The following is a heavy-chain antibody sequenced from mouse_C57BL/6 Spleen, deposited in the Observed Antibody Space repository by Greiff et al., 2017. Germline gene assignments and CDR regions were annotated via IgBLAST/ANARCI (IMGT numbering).Heavy chain of an antibody. Sequence: VQLQESGAELVKPGASVKISCKASGYAFTSYWINWVKQRPGQGLEWIGEIYPGDGDTNYNGKFKGKATLTADKSSSTAYMQLSSLTSADSAVYICESGGDCDKGDDWDDWGQATTVTVSS. CDR3: ESGGDCDKGDDWDD. CDR2: IYPGDGDT. J-gene: IGHJ4*01. D-gene: IGHD2-4*01. V-gene: IGHV1-80*01. CDR1: GYAFTSYW.